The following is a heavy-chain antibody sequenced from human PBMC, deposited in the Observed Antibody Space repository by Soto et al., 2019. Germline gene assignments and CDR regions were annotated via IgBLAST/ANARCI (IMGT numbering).Heavy chain of an antibody. V-gene: IGHV4-59*08. CDR1: GGSISGFH. Sequence: QVQLQESSPGLVKPSETLSLTCTVSGGSISGFHWSWIRQSPGKGLEWIGFIFYSGSTNYNPSLESRVNILGDTSKNQISLRLSSVTAADTAVYHCARHLRRDDLRGSWGSDYRGQGTLVIVSS. CDR2: IFYSGST. D-gene: IGHD3-16*01. J-gene: IGHJ4*02. CDR3: ARHLRRDDLRGSWGSDY.